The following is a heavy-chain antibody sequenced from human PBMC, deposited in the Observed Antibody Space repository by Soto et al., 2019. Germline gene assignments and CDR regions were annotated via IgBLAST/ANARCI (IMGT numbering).Heavy chain of an antibody. V-gene: IGHV1-69*06. Sequence: SVKVSCKASGGTFSSYAISWVRQAPGQGLEWMGGIIPIFGTANYAQKFQGRVTITADKSTSTAYMELSSLRSEDTAVYYCARDLGSNWYSSSGGMDVWGQGTTVTAP. CDR2: IIPIFGTA. CDR3: ARDLGSNWYSSSGGMDV. J-gene: IGHJ6*02. D-gene: IGHD6-6*01. CDR1: GGTFSSYA.